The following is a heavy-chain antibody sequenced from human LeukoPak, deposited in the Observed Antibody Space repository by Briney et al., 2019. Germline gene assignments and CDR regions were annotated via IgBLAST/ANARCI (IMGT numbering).Heavy chain of an antibody. Sequence: GGSLRLSCAASGFTFSSYAMTWVRQAPGKGLEWVSSISGNGETTNYADSMKGRLTLSRDNSENTVYLQMNSLRAEDTAVYYCARDSRLLIGGIFAVWGQGTTVTVSS. D-gene: IGHD1-26*01. V-gene: IGHV3-23*01. J-gene: IGHJ3*01. CDR1: GFTFSSYA. CDR2: ISGNGETT. CDR3: ARDSRLLIGGIFAV.